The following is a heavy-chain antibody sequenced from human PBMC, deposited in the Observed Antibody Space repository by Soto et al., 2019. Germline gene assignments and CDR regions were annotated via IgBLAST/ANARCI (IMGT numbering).Heavy chain of an antibody. V-gene: IGHV3-7*03. Sequence: PGGSLRLSCAASGCTFSSYWMSWFRQAPGKGLGWVANIKQDGSEKYYVDSMKGRFTISRDNDKNSLYLQMTSLSAENTAVYYCARDYYDRSGYWATWGQGTLVTVSS. CDR2: IKQDGSEK. CDR1: GCTFSSYW. J-gene: IGHJ5*02. CDR3: ARDYYDRSGYWAT. D-gene: IGHD3-22*01.